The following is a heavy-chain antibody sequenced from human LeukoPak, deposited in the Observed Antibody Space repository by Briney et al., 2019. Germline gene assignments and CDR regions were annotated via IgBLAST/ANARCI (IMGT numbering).Heavy chain of an antibody. D-gene: IGHD6-13*01. CDR1: GGSISSYY. Sequence: PSETLSLTCTVSGGSISSYYWSWIRQPAGKGLEWIGRIYTSGSTNYNPSLKSRVTMSVDTSKNQLSLKLSSVTAADTAVYYCAREEYWVLRYSSSWLWFDPWGQGTLVTVSS. V-gene: IGHV4-4*07. J-gene: IGHJ5*02. CDR2: IYTSGST. CDR3: AREEYWVLRYSSSWLWFDP.